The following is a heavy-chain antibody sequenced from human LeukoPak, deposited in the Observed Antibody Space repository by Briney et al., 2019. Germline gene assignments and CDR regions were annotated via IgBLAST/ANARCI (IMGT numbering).Heavy chain of an antibody. J-gene: IGHJ4*02. V-gene: IGHV1-69*13. CDR1: GGTFSSYA. Sequence: SVKVSCKASGGTFSSYAISWVRQAPGQGLEWMGGIIPIFGTANYAQKFQGRVTITADESTSTAYMELSSLRSEDTAVYYCASGGAYCGADCYLPAFDYWGQGTLVTVSS. CDR3: ASGGAYCGADCYLPAFDY. CDR2: IIPIFGTA. D-gene: IGHD2-21*02.